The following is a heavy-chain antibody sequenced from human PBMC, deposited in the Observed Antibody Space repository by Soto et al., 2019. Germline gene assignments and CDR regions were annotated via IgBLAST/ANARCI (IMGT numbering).Heavy chain of an antibody. V-gene: IGHV3-23*01. J-gene: IGHJ4*01. D-gene: IGHD2-8*01. CDR2: ISGSGGST. CDR1: GFTFSSYA. CDR3: ARAFCTNGVCYYFFDY. Sequence: PGGSLRLSCAASGFTFSSYATRWVRQAPGKGLEWVSAISGSGGSTYYTDSVKGRFTISRDNSKSTLYLQMSSLRAEDTAVYYCARAFCTNGVCYYFFDYWGHGTLVTVSS.